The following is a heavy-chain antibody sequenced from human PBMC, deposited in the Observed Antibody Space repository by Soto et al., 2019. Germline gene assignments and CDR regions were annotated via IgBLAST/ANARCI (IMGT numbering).Heavy chain of an antibody. CDR3: ARDRGDYVLNLFDS. J-gene: IGHJ5*01. V-gene: IGHV1-69*13. D-gene: IGHD4-17*01. CDR2: IIPIFGTA. Sequence: SVKVSCKASGGTFSSYAISWVRQAPGQGLEWMGGIIPIFGTANYAQKFQGRVTITADESTSTAYMELSSLRSEDTAVYYCARDRGDYVLNLFDSRGQGSSVIVSS. CDR1: GGTFSSYA.